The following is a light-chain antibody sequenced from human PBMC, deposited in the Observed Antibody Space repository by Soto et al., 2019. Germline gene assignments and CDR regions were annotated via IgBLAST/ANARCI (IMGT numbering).Light chain of an antibody. CDR2: DAS. CDR3: QQYNNWPPWT. CDR1: QSVSSN. V-gene: IGKV3-15*01. J-gene: IGKJ1*01. Sequence: EIVMTQSPATLSVSPGERATLSCRASQSVSSNLAWYQQTPGQAPRLLIYDASTRATGIPARFSGSGSGTEFTLTISSLQSEDFVVYYCQQYNNWPPWTFGQGTKVEIK.